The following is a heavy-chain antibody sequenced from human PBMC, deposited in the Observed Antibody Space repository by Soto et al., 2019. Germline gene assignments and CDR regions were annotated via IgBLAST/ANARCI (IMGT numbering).Heavy chain of an antibody. Sequence: ASVKVSCKASGFTFTSSAMQWVRQAPGQGLEWMGWISAYNGNTNYAQKLQGRVTMTTDTSTSTAYMELRSLRSDDTAVYYCARDAVHYYYYMDVWGKGTTVTVSS. V-gene: IGHV1-18*01. CDR1: GFTFTSSA. J-gene: IGHJ6*03. CDR3: ARDAVHYYYYMDV. CDR2: ISAYNGNT.